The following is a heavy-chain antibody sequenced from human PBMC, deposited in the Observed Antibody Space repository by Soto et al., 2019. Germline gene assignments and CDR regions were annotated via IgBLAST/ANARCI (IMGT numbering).Heavy chain of an antibody. CDR2: IYYSGST. V-gene: IGHV4-39*01. Sequence: SETLSLTCTVSGGSISSSSYYWGWIRQPPGKGLEWIGSIYYSGSTYYNPSLKSRITISVDTSKNQFSLKLSSVTAADTAVYYCASLMVRGVIIAHYYYYGRDVWGQGTTVTVSS. D-gene: IGHD3-10*01. CDR3: ASLMVRGVIIAHYYYYGRDV. CDR1: GGSISSSSYY. J-gene: IGHJ6*02.